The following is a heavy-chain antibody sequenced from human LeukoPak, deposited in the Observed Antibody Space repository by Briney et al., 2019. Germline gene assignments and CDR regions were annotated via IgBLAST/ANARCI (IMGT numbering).Heavy chain of an antibody. V-gene: IGHV1-69*13. Sequence: SVKVSCKASGGTFSSHTISWVRQAPGQGLEWMGGIIPMFGTGNYAQKFQGRVTITADESTRTAYMELSSLRSEDTAVYYCARAPSRVAGKDYYYGMDVWGQGTTVAVSS. CDR1: GGTFSSHT. J-gene: IGHJ6*02. CDR2: IIPMFGTG. CDR3: ARAPSRVAGKDYYYGMDV. D-gene: IGHD6-19*01.